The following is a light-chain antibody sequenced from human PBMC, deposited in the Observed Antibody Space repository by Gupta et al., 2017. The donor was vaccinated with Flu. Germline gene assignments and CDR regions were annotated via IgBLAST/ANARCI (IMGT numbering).Light chain of an antibody. CDR2: GNS. Sequence: QSVLTQPPSVSGTPGQMVTISCTGSSSNIGAGYDVHWYQQLPGTAPKLLIYGNSKRPSGVPDRFSGSKSGTSASLAISGLQAEDEADYYCQSYDSSLSGGVFGGGTKLTVL. CDR1: SSNIGAGYD. V-gene: IGLV1-40*01. CDR3: QSYDSSLSGGV. J-gene: IGLJ2*01.